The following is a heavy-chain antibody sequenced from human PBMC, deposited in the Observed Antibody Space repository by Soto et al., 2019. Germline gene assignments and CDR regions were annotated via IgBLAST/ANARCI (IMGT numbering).Heavy chain of an antibody. CDR2: IYYTGST. CDR3: ARDQYDFRSGSYYYAMEV. V-gene: IGHV4-61*01. J-gene: IGHJ6*02. Sequence: QVQLQEXXXXLVKPSETLSXTCTXXXGSVSSESHXXXXXXXXXXXGLEWIGYIYYTGSTNYNPSLKGRVTMSVDTSRDQVSLRLRSVTRADTAVYYCARDQYDFRSGSYYYAMEVWGQGTKVTVSS. CDR1: XGSVSSESHX. D-gene: IGHD3-3*01.